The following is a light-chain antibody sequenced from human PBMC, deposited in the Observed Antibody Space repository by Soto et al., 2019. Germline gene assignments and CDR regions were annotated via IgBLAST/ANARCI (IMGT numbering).Light chain of an antibody. Sequence: QSVLTQPPSVSETPGQRVTISCSGSRSNIGDNPVNWYQHLPGKAPKLLIYYDDLMPSGVSARFSGSKSGTSASLAISGLQSEDEADYYCAAWDDSLNGVVFGGVTKLTVL. CDR3: AAWDDSLNGVV. CDR1: RSNIGDNP. CDR2: YDD. V-gene: IGLV1-36*01. J-gene: IGLJ2*01.